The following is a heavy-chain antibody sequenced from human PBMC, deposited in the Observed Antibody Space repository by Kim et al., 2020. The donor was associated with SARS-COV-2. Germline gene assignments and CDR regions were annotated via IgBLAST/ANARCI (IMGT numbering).Heavy chain of an antibody. D-gene: IGHD3-16*01. CDR2: INHSGST. Sequence: SETLSLTCAVYGGSFSGYYWSWIRQPPGKGLEWIGEINHSGSTNYNPSLKSRVTISVDTSKNQFSLKLSSVTAADTAVYYCARGVPSLVVAKGYNWFDP. CDR1: GGSFSGYY. CDR3: ARGVPSLVVAKGYNWFDP. J-gene: IGHJ5*02. V-gene: IGHV4-34*01.